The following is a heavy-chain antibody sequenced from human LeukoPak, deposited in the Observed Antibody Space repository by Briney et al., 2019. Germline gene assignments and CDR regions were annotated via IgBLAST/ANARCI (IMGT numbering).Heavy chain of an antibody. Sequence: ASVKVSCKASGYTFTSYGISWVRQAPGQGLEWMGWISAYNGNTNYAQKLQGRVTMTTDTSTSTAYMELGSLRSDDTAVYYCARDPSPYSSSWYGGYYYYYYMDVWGKGTTVTVSS. D-gene: IGHD6-13*01. V-gene: IGHV1-18*01. CDR2: ISAYNGNT. CDR1: GYTFTSYG. J-gene: IGHJ6*03. CDR3: ARDPSPYSSSWYGGYYYYYYMDV.